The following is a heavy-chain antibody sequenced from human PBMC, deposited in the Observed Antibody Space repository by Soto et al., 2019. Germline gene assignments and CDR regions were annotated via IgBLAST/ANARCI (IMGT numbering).Heavy chain of an antibody. J-gene: IGHJ5*01. CDR3: ARGRYCLTGRCFPNWFDS. CDR1: GDSISTVDYF. CDR2: IYKSATT. D-gene: IGHD2-15*01. Sequence: SETLSLTCSVSGDSISTVDYFWAWIRQPPGQALEYIGYIYKSATTYYNPSFEGRVAISLDTSKSHFSLNVTSVTAADTAVYFCARGRYCLTGRCFPNWFDSWGQGTLVTVSS. V-gene: IGHV4-30-4*01.